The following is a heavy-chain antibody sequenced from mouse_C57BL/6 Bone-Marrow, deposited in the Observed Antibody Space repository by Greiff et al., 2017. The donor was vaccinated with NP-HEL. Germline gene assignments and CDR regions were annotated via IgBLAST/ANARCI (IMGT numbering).Heavy chain of an antibody. CDR3: ARLLLRRGWYFDV. CDR1: GFTFTDYY. D-gene: IGHD1-1*01. J-gene: IGHJ1*03. Sequence: VQLKESGGGLVQPGGSLSLSCAASGFTFTDYYMSWVRQPPGKALEWLGFIRNKANGYTTEYSASVKGRFTISRDNSQSILYLQMNALRAEDSATYYCARLLLRRGWYFDVWGTGTTVTVSS. CDR2: IRNKANGYTT. V-gene: IGHV7-3*01.